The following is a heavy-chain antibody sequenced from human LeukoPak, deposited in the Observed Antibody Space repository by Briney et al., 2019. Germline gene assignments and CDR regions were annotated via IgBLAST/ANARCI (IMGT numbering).Heavy chain of an antibody. CDR1: GFTFDDYA. CDR3: AKSVGYGSGSYCDY. Sequence: GGSLRLSCAASGFTFDDYAMHWVRHAPGKGLEWVSLISWDGGSTYYADSVKGRFTISRDNSKNSLYLQMNSLRAEDTALYYCAKSVGYGSGSYCDYWGQGTLVTVSS. J-gene: IGHJ4*02. CDR2: ISWDGGST. D-gene: IGHD3-10*01. V-gene: IGHV3-43D*03.